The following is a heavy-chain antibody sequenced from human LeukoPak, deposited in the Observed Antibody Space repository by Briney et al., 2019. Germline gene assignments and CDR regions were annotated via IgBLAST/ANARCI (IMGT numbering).Heavy chain of an antibody. Sequence: ASVKVSCKASGYTFISHYMHWVRQAPGQGLEWMGWINPNSGGTNYAQKFQGRVTMTRDTSISTAYMELSRLRSDDTAVYYCARADPQDIVVVVAAPTFFDYWGQGTLVTVSS. D-gene: IGHD2-15*01. V-gene: IGHV1-2*02. CDR2: INPNSGGT. CDR1: GYTFISHY. CDR3: ARADPQDIVVVVAAPTFFDY. J-gene: IGHJ4*02.